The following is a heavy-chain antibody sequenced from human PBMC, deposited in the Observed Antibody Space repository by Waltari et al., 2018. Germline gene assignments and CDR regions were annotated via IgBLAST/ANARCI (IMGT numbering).Heavy chain of an antibody. D-gene: IGHD3-22*01. V-gene: IGHV4-39*07. Sequence: QLQLQESGPGLVKPSETLSLTCTVSGGSISSSSYYWGWIRQPPGKGLEWIGSIYYSGCPFYTPSLKSRVPISVDPSKHQFSLKLSSVTAAATAVYYCAREGGSSGCFAYWGQGTLVTVSS. J-gene: IGHJ4*02. CDR1: GGSISSSSYY. CDR2: IYYSGCP. CDR3: AREGGSSGCFAY.